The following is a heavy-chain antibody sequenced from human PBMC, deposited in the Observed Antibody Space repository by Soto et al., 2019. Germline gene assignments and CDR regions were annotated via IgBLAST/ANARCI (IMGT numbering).Heavy chain of an antibody. V-gene: IGHV1-69*02. CDR3: ANPGYSYVFVIY. CDR1: GGTFSSYT. D-gene: IGHD5-18*01. J-gene: IGHJ4*02. Sequence: QVQLVQSGAEVKKPGSSVKVSCKASGGTFSSYTFSWVRQAPGQGLEWMGRIIPMLGIANYAQKFQGRVTITAVKSTCTAYMELSSLRSEDTAVSYCANPGYSYVFVIYWGQGNLITVSS. CDR2: IIPMLGIA.